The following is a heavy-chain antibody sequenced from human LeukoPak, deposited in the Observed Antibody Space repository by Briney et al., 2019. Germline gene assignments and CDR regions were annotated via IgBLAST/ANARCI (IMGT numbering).Heavy chain of an antibody. V-gene: IGHV3-15*01. CDR2: IKSKTDGAIT. CDR1: GLTLSNAW. CDR3: TTDPSWKVRLWFGELLSAYYFDY. Sequence: GGSLRLSCAASGLTLSNAWMSCVRQAQGKGREWVGRIKSKTDGAITEYAAPVKRRFTISRDDSKNTLYLQMNSLKTEDTAVYYCTTDPSWKVRLWFGELLSAYYFDYWGQGTLVTVSS. D-gene: IGHD3-10*01. J-gene: IGHJ4*02.